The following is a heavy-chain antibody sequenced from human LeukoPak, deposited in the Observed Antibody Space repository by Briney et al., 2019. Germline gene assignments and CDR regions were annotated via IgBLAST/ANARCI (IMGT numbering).Heavy chain of an antibody. J-gene: IGHJ3*02. CDR2: IKQDGSEK. D-gene: IGHD2-2*02. Sequence: GGSLRLSCVASRFTFSSYWMSWVRQAPGKGLEWVANIKQDGSEKSYVDSVKGRFTISRDNAKNSLYLQMNSLRAEDSAVYYCARDPLRYCGSTSCYSAFDIWGQGTMVIVSS. CDR1: RFTFSSYW. V-gene: IGHV3-7*01. CDR3: ARDPLRYCGSTSCYSAFDI.